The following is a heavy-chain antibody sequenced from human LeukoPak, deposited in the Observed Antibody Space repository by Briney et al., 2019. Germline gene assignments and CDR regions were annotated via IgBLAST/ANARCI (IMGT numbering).Heavy chain of an antibody. CDR2: ITSSGTYI. V-gene: IGHV3-21*04. Sequence: GGSLRLSCATSGFTFNNYNMNWVRQAPGRALEWVLSITSSGTYIFYADSVKGRFTISRDNAKNSLYLKMNSLRSEDTAVYYCARKYRSGGSNWFDPWGQGTLVTVSS. CDR1: GFTFNNYN. J-gene: IGHJ5*02. CDR3: ARKYRSGGSNWFDP. D-gene: IGHD3-10*01.